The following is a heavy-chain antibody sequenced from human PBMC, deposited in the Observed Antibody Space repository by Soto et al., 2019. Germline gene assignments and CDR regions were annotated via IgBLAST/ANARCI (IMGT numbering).Heavy chain of an antibody. Sequence: SLTCTCSVGSTSSDNYWIWIRQHPEKGLEWIGYFSYSGNTYYSPSLKSRATISVDTSKNQFSLKLTSVTAADTAVYYCARDRHNYGTLFDFWGHGTLVTVSS. D-gene: IGHD5-18*01. CDR2: FSYSGNT. J-gene: IGHJ4*01. CDR1: VGSTSSDNY. CDR3: ARDRHNYGTLFDF. V-gene: IGHV4-31*03.